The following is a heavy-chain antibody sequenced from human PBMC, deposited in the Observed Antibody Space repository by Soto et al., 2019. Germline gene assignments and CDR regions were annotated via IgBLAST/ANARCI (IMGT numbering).Heavy chain of an antibody. Sequence: GGSLRLSCAASGFTFSSYAMHWVRQAPGKGLEWVAVISYDGSNKYYADSVKGRFTISRDNSKNTLYLQMNSLRAEDTAVYYCAKDLGYCSGGSCYSVSPTLDYWGQGTLVTVSS. V-gene: IGHV3-30*04. D-gene: IGHD2-15*01. CDR3: AKDLGYCSGGSCYSVSPTLDY. CDR1: GFTFSSYA. CDR2: ISYDGSNK. J-gene: IGHJ4*02.